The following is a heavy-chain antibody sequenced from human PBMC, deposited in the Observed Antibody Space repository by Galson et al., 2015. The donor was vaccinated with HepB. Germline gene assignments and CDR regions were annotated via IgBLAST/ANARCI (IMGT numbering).Heavy chain of an antibody. J-gene: IGHJ6*03. D-gene: IGHD3-10*01. V-gene: IGHV1-2*04. CDR2: INPNSGGT. CDR1: GSTFTGYY. CDR3: ASKMVQGTLPGYYYYMDV. Sequence: SVTVSCKAYGSTFTGYYMHWVRQAPGQGLEWMGWINPNSGGTNYAQKFQGWVTMTRDTSISTAYMELSSLRSEDTAVYYCASKMVQGTLPGYYYYMDVWGKGSTVTVSS.